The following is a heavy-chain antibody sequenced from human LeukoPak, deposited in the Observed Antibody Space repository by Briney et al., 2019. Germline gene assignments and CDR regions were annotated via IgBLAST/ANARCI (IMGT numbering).Heavy chain of an antibody. Sequence: PGGSLRLSCAASGFTFSSYAMHWVRQAPGKGLEWVAVISYDGSNKYYADSVKGRFTISRENSKNTLYLQMNSLRAEDTAVYYCAREGVSGSAYLYYFDYWGQGTLVTVSS. CDR1: GFTFSSYA. CDR2: ISYDGSNK. J-gene: IGHJ4*02. V-gene: IGHV3-30*04. CDR3: AREGVSGSAYLYYFDY. D-gene: IGHD1-26*01.